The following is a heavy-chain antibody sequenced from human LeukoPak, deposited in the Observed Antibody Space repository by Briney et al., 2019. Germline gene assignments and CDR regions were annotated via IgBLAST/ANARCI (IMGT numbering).Heavy chain of an antibody. Sequence: GGSLRLSCAASKFTFSKYWMSWVRQAPGKGLEWVADIKEDGSEKYYVDSVKGRFTISRRNAKSSLFLQMNSLRAEDTAVYYCARHRSGGSQDDAFDIWGQGTMVTVSS. CDR2: IKEDGSEK. J-gene: IGHJ3*02. V-gene: IGHV3-7*01. CDR3: ARHRSGGSQDDAFDI. CDR1: KFTFSKYW. D-gene: IGHD2-15*01.